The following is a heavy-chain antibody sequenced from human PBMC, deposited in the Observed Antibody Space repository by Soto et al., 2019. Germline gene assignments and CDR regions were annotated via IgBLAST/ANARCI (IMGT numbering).Heavy chain of an antibody. CDR1: GGSITSSY. J-gene: IGHJ6*02. CDR3: ARGEDAFFYYDLDV. V-gene: IGHV4-59*01. Sequence: NPSETLSLTCTVSGGSITSSYWSWIRRPPGKGLEWIAYIYDTGISGYTPSTSYNPSLKSRVTMSVDTSKSQFSLKLTSVTAADTAVYYCARGEDAFFYYDLDVWGQGITVTVSS. CDR2: IYDTGISGYTPST.